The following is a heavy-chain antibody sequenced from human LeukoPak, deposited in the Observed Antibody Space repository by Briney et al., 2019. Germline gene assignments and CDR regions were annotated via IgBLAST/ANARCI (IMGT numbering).Heavy chain of an antibody. CDR1: GFTLSKYA. D-gene: IGHD4-17*01. V-gene: IGHV3-30*01. CDR3: ARDFLSYGDFSPYYYYGMDV. CDR2: ISDDGSNK. J-gene: IGHJ6*02. Sequence: GGSLRLSCAASGFTLSKYAIHWVRQAPGKGLEWVADISDDGSNKYYADSVKGRFTISGDNSQNTLYLQMNRLRREDTAVYFCARDFLSYGDFSPYYYYGMDVWGHGTTVTISS.